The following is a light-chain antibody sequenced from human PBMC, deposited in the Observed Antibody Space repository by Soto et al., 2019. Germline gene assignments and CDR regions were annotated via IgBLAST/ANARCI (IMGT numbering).Light chain of an antibody. CDR3: QQSCGTPT. J-gene: IGKJ1*01. V-gene: IGKV1-39*01. CDR2: SAS. Sequence: DIQMTQSPSSLSASEGDKVTITCRASESINHYVNWYQQKPGSAPQLLIHSASIFKSGVPSRFSGRGSGTDFALTISSLQPEDFATYYCQQSCGTPTFGQGTKVDSK. CDR1: ESINHY.